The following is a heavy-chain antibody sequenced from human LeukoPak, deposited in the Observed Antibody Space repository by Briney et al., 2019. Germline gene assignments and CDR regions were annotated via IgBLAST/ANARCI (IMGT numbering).Heavy chain of an antibody. CDR2: ISWNSGSI. CDR1: GFPFDDYA. D-gene: IGHD3-22*01. V-gene: IGHV3-9*01. Sequence: GRSLRLSCAASGFPFDDYAMHWVRQAPGKGLEWVSGISWNSGSIGYADSVKGRFTISRDNAKNSLYLQMNSLRAEDTALYYCAKDYYYDSSGFLDYWGQGTLVTVSS. J-gene: IGHJ4*02. CDR3: AKDYYYDSSGFLDY.